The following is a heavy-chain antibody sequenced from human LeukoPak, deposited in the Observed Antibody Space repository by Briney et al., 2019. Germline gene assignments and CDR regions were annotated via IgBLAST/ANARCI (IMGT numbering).Heavy chain of an antibody. Sequence: WASVKVSCKASGYTFTSYAMHWVRQAPGQRLEWMGWSNAGNGNTKYSQEFQGRVTITRDTSASTAYMELRSLRSDDTAVYYCARAQTFGVVIPAYWGQGTLVTVSS. D-gene: IGHD3-3*01. CDR3: ARAQTFGVVIPAY. CDR2: SNAGNGNT. J-gene: IGHJ4*02. CDR1: GYTFTSYA. V-gene: IGHV1-3*02.